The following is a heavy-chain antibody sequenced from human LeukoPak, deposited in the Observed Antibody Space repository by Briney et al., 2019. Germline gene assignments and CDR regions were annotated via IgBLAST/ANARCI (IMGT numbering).Heavy chain of an antibody. J-gene: IGHJ4*02. CDR3: ARDSEPPTFDY. CDR1: GGSFSGYY. Sequence: SETLSLTCAVYGGSFSGYYWSWIRQPPGKGLEWIGEINHSGSTNYNPSLKSRVTISVDTSKNQFSLKLSSVTAADTAVYYCARDSEPPTFDYWGQGTLVTVSS. V-gene: IGHV4-34*01. CDR2: INHSGST.